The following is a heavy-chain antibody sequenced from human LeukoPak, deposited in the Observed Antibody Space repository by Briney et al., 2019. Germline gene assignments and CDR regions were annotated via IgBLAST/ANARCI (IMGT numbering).Heavy chain of an antibody. CDR2: ISSSSSTI. V-gene: IGHV3-48*01. CDR3: AKNYYGSGSSSLDY. Sequence: GGSLRLSCAASGFTFSSYSMNWVRQAPGKGLEWVSYISSSSSTIYYADFVKGRFTISRDNSKNTLFLQMNSLRAEDTAAYYCAKNYYGSGSSSLDYWGQGTLVTVSS. CDR1: GFTFSSYS. J-gene: IGHJ4*02. D-gene: IGHD3-10*01.